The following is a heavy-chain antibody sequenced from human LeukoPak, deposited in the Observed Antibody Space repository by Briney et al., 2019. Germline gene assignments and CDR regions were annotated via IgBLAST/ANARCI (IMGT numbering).Heavy chain of an antibody. CDR1: GFTFSSYS. Sequence: GGSLRLSCAASGFTFSSYSMNWVRQAPGKGLDWVSSISSSSSYIYYADSVKGRFTISRDNAKNSLYLQMNSLRAEDTAVYYCARVDFWSGYYRVLGTDYWGQGTLVTVSS. J-gene: IGHJ4*02. V-gene: IGHV3-21*01. CDR3: ARVDFWSGYYRVLGTDY. CDR2: ISSSSSYI. D-gene: IGHD3-3*01.